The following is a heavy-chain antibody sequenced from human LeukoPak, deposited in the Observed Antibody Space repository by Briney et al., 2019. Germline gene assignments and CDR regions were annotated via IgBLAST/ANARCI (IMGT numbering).Heavy chain of an antibody. V-gene: IGHV4-4*02. CDR2: IYHSGST. CDR3: ARGPRITIFGVVTSDAFDI. Sequence: SETLSLTCAVSGGSVRCSNCWTWVRQPPGKGLELIGEIYHSGSTNYNPSLKSRVTISVDTSKNQFSLKLSSVTAADTAVYYCARGPRITIFGVVTSDAFDIWGQGTMVTVSS. D-gene: IGHD3-3*01. J-gene: IGHJ3*02. CDR1: GGSVRCSNC.